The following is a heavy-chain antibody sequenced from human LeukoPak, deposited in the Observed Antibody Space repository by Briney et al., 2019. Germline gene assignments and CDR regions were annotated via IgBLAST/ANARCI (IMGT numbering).Heavy chain of an antibody. Sequence: GGSLRLSCAASGFIFSSNWMSWVRLAPGKGLEWVANIKEDGTETYYVVSVKVRFTISRDNAKNSLYLQMNSLRVEDTAVYYCAKEGRSLQTYWGQGTLVTVSS. CDR3: AKEGRSLQTY. V-gene: IGHV3-7*03. CDR2: IKEDGTET. CDR1: GFIFSSNW. D-gene: IGHD5-24*01. J-gene: IGHJ4*02.